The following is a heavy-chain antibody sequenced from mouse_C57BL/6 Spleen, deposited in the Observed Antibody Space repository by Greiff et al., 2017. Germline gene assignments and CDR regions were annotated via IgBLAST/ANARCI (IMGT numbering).Heavy chain of an antibody. Sequence: EVQLQQSGPELVKPGASVKISCKASGYSFTGYYMNWVKQSPEKSLEWIGEINPSTGGTTYNQKFKAKATLTVDKSSSTAYMQLKSLTSEDSAVYYCAGLYDYDVAYWGQGTLVTVSA. V-gene: IGHV1-42*01. CDR2: INPSTGGT. D-gene: IGHD2-4*01. J-gene: IGHJ3*01. CDR1: GYSFTGYY. CDR3: AGLYDYDVAY.